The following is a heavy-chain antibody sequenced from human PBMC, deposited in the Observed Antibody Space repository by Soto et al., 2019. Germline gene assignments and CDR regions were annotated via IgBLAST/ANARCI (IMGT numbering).Heavy chain of an antibody. D-gene: IGHD3-22*01. CDR3: AKNTLGYYYDSSGYYLNWFDS. J-gene: IGHJ5*01. CDR2: INAGNGHT. Sequence: ASVKVSCKASGYTFTTYALHWVRQAPGQRLEWMGWINAGNGHTKYSQKFQGRVTITRDTSASTAYMELSSLRSEDTAVYYFAKNTLGYYYDSSGYYLNWFDSWGQGTLVTVSS. V-gene: IGHV1-3*01. CDR1: GYTFTTYA.